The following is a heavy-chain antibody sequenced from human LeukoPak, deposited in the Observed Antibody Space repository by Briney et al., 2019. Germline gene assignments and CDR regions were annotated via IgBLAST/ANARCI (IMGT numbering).Heavy chain of an antibody. CDR2: ISGSGGST. V-gene: IGHV3-23*01. CDR3: AKGRRYSSSYDY. D-gene: IGHD6-13*01. Sequence: GGSLRLSRAASGFTFSSYAMSWVRQAPGKGLEWVSAISGSGGSTYYADSVKGRFTISRDNSKNTLYLQMNSLRAEDTAVYYCAKGRRYSSSYDYWGQGTLVTVSS. CDR1: GFTFSSYA. J-gene: IGHJ4*02.